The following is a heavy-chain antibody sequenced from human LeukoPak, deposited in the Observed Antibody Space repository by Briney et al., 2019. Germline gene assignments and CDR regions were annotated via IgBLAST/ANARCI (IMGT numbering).Heavy chain of an antibody. D-gene: IGHD6-13*01. Sequence: PGGSLRLSCAASRFSFSSYGMHWVRQAPGKGLEWVAGMEYDGSKKYYADSVKGRFTISRDNSKNTLYLQMNSLRAEDTAVYYCARGIAAPGTGWYFDLWGRGSLVTVSS. V-gene: IGHV3-33*01. J-gene: IGHJ2*01. CDR3: ARGIAAPGTGWYFDL. CDR1: RFSFSSYG. CDR2: MEYDGSKK.